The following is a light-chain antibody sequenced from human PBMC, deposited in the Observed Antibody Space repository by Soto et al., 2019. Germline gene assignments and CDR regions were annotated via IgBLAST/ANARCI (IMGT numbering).Light chain of an antibody. J-gene: IGKJ5*01. CDR2: VAS. CDR3: QQYDILPIT. V-gene: IGKV1-33*01. CDR1: KEINIY. Sequence: DIQEDQSPSSLFASVGDRGTHTCQQTKEINIYLNGYQKNPGKAPNLLIYVASNLEIGVPSRFSGSGSGTHFTFTISSLQTEDIGTYYCQQYDILPITFGRGTRRGI.